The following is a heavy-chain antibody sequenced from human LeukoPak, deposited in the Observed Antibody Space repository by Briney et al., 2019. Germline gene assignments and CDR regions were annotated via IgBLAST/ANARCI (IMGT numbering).Heavy chain of an antibody. D-gene: IGHD3-10*01. CDR3: ARGAIPPSDYYGSGSYVPAFDY. CDR1: GYTFTSYD. V-gene: IGHV1-2*02. J-gene: IGHJ4*02. Sequence: GASVKVSCKASGYTFTSYDINWVRQAPGQGLEWMGWINPNSGGTNYAQKFQGRVTMTRDTSISTAYMELSRLRSDDTAVYYCARGAIPPSDYYGSGSYVPAFDYWGQGTLVTVSS. CDR2: INPNSGGT.